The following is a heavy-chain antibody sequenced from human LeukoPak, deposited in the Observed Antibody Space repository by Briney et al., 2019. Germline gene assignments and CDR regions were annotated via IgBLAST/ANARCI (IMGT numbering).Heavy chain of an antibody. Sequence: ASVKVSCKASGYTLTGYYMHWVRQAPGQGLEWMGWINPNSGGTNYAQKFQGRVTMTRDTSISTAYMELSRLRSDDTAVYYCAREIQKNYYGSGSPDYWGQGTLVTVSS. V-gene: IGHV1-2*02. CDR1: GYTLTGYY. CDR2: INPNSGGT. D-gene: IGHD3-10*01. CDR3: AREIQKNYYGSGSPDY. J-gene: IGHJ4*02.